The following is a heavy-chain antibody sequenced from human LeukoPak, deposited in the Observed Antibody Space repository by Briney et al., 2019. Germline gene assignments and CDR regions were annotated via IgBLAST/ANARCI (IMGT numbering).Heavy chain of an antibody. V-gene: IGHV4-61*08. J-gene: IGHJ4*02. D-gene: IGHD3-16*01. CDR1: GGSISSGGYY. CDR3: AGGRSYYFDY. CDR2: IYYSGST. Sequence: SETLSLTCTVSGGSISSGGYYWSRIRQHPGRGLEWIGYIYYSGSTNYNPSLKSRVTISVDTSKNQFSLKLSSVTAADTAVYYCAGGRSYYFDYWGQGTLVTVSS.